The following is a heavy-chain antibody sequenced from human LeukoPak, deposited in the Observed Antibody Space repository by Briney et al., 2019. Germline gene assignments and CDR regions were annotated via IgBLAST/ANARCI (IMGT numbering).Heavy chain of an antibody. CDR3: ARTSPQVLRFLEWLLQDFDY. Sequence: ASVKVSCKASGYTFTGYYMHWVRQAPGLGLEWMGWINPNSGGTNYAQKFQGRVTMTRDTSISTAYMELSRLRSDDTAVYYCARTSPQVLRFLEWLLQDFDYWGQGTLVTVSS. V-gene: IGHV1-2*02. CDR1: GYTFTGYY. CDR2: INPNSGGT. D-gene: IGHD3-3*01. J-gene: IGHJ4*02.